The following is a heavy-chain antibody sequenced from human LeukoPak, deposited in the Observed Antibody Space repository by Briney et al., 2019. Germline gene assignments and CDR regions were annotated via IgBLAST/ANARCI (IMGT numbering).Heavy chain of an antibody. D-gene: IGHD3-10*01. CDR3: ARGLMSLLWFGELLPPPYYFDY. Sequence: SETLSLTCAVYGGSFSGYYWSWLRQPPGKGLEWIGEINHSGSTNYNPSLKSRVTISVDTSKNQFSLKLSSVTAADTAVYYCARGLMSLLWFGELLPPPYYFDYWGQGTLVTVSS. CDR2: INHSGST. J-gene: IGHJ4*02. CDR1: GGSFSGYY. V-gene: IGHV4-34*01.